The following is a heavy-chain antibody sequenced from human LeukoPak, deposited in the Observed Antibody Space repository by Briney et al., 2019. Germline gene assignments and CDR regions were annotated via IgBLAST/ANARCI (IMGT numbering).Heavy chain of an antibody. J-gene: IGHJ3*02. CDR1: GYTFTGYY. Sequence: ASVKVSCKASGYTFTGYYMHWVRQAPGQGLEWMGWINPNSGGTNYAQKFQGRVTMTRDTSISTAYMELSRLRSDDTAVYYCARGPITIFGVAPYDAFDIWGQGTMVTVSS. CDR2: INPNSGGT. V-gene: IGHV1-2*02. CDR3: ARGPITIFGVAPYDAFDI. D-gene: IGHD3-3*01.